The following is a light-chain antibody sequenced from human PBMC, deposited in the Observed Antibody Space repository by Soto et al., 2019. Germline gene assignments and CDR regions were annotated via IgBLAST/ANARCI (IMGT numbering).Light chain of an antibody. CDR1: QSVSSSY. V-gene: IGKV3-20*01. CDR3: HQYGSSAWT. Sequence: EVVLTLSPGTLSLSPGEIATLSCRASQSVSSSYLAWYQQKPGQAPRLLIYGASSRATGIPDRFSGSGSGTDFTLTISRLEPEDFAVYYCHQYGSSAWTFGQGTKVDIK. CDR2: GAS. J-gene: IGKJ1*01.